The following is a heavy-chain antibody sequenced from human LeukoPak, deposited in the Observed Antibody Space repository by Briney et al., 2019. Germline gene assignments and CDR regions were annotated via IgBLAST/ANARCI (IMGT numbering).Heavy chain of an antibody. V-gene: IGHV3-30*02. Sequence: GRSLRLSCAASGFTFSYYGMHWVRQAPGKGLEWVAFIRYGESKKFYRDSVKGRFTISRDNSKNTLYLQMNSRRTEDTAVYYCAKSHLPNAYSGTYYCDYWGQGTLVTVSS. CDR2: IRYGESKK. D-gene: IGHD1-26*01. J-gene: IGHJ4*02. CDR1: GFTFSYYG. CDR3: AKSHLPNAYSGTYYCDY.